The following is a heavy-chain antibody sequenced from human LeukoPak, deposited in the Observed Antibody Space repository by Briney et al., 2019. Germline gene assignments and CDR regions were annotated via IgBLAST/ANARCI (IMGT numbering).Heavy chain of an antibody. J-gene: IGHJ4*02. CDR1: GISFSSYW. Sequence: GGSLRLSCVASGISFSSYWMAWVRQAPGKGLEWVANIKYDGTHKFYADSVKGRFTISRDNAKNSLFLEMNSLTADDTAVYFCASSHDSSGNDWGQGTLVTVSS. CDR3: ASSHDSSGND. V-gene: IGHV3-7*01. CDR2: IKYDGTHK. D-gene: IGHD3-22*01.